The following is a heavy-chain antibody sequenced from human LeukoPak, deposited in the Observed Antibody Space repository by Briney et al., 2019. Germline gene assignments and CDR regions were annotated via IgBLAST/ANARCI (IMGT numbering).Heavy chain of an antibody. Sequence: SQTLSLTCTVSGGSISSGDYHWSWIRQPPGKGLEWIGYIYYSGSTYYNPSLKSRVTISVDTSKNQFSLKLSSVTAADTAVYYCARGGGYCSSTSCSGFDYWGQGTLVTVSS. V-gene: IGHV4-30-4*08. CDR3: ARGGGYCSSTSCSGFDY. CDR2: IYYSGST. J-gene: IGHJ4*02. CDR1: GGSISSGDYH. D-gene: IGHD2-2*01.